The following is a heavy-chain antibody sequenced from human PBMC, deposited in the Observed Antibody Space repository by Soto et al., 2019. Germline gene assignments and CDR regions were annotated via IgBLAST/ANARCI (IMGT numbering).Heavy chain of an antibody. J-gene: IGHJ4*02. Sequence: EVQLVESGGGLVQPGRSLRLSCAASGFTFDDYAMHWVRQAPGKGLEWVSGISWNSGSIGYADSVTGRFTISRDNAQNSLDIHMNSLRAEDTALYYCAKDVGYCSGGSCYGYVWLFPAFDYWVQGTLVTVSS. V-gene: IGHV3-9*01. CDR2: ISWNSGSI. D-gene: IGHD2-15*01. CDR1: GFTFDDYA. CDR3: AKDVGYCSGGSCYGYVWLFPAFDY.